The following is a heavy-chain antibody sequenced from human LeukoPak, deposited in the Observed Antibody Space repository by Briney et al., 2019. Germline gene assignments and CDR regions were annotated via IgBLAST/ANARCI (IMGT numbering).Heavy chain of an antibody. CDR3: ARGQADYGDPKYGMDV. V-gene: IGHV3-13*01. CDR2: IGTAGDT. D-gene: IGHD4-17*01. CDR1: GFTFSSYD. J-gene: IGHJ6*02. Sequence: GGSLRLFCAASGFTFSSYDMHWVRQATGKGLEWVSAIGTAGDTYYPGSVKGRFTISRENAKNSLYLQMNSLRAGDTAVYCCARGQADYGDPKYGMDVWGQGTTVTVSS.